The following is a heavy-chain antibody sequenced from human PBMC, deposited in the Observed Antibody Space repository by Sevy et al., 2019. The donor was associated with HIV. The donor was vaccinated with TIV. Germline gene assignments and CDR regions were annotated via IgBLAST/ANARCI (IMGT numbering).Heavy chain of an antibody. Sequence: SETLSLTCAVYGGSFSGYYWSWIRQPPGKGLEWIGEINHSGSTNYNPSLKSRVTISVDTSKNQFSLKLSSVTAADTGVFYCGRAPADMITFGGVIAYFDYWGQGTLVTVSS. CDR3: GRAPADMITFGGVIAYFDY. CDR2: INHSGST. J-gene: IGHJ4*02. CDR1: GGSFSGYY. V-gene: IGHV4-34*01. D-gene: IGHD3-16*02.